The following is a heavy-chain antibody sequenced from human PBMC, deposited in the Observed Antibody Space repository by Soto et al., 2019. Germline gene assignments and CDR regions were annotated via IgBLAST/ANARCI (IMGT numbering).Heavy chain of an antibody. CDR1: GYTFTSYD. CDR3: ARERTGTTSMDV. Sequence: QVQLVQSGAEVKKPGALVKVSCKASGYTFTSYDINWVRQATGQGLEWMGWMNPNSGNTGYAQKFQGRLTMTRNTTISTAYMELSSLRSEDTAVYYCARERTGTTSMDVWGQGTTVTVSS. D-gene: IGHD1-1*01. J-gene: IGHJ6*02. CDR2: MNPNSGNT. V-gene: IGHV1-8*01.